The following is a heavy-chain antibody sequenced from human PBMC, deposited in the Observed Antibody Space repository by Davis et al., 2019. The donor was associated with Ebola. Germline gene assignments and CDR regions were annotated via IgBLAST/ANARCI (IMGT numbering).Heavy chain of an antibody. D-gene: IGHD2-2*01. Sequence: SGPTLVKPTQTLTLTCTFSGFSLSTSGVGVGWIRQPSGKALEWLALIYWDDDKRYSPSLQSRLTITKDTSKNQVFLTMTNMDPADTATYYCAHKQKYQGGAAFDIWGQGTMVTVSS. V-gene: IGHV2-5*02. J-gene: IGHJ3*02. CDR3: AHKQKYQGGAAFDI. CDR2: IYWDDDK. CDR1: GFSLSTSGVG.